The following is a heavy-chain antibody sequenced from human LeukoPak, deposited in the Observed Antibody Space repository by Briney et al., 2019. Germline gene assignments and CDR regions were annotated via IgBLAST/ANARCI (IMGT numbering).Heavy chain of an antibody. CDR1: GYSFTSYW. J-gene: IGHJ4*02. CDR3: ARAQGYYDFWCGYDFDY. D-gene: IGHD3-3*01. CDR2: IYPGDSDT. V-gene: IGHV5-51*01. Sequence: GESLKISCKGSGYSFTSYWIGWVRQMPGKGLEWMGIIYPGDSDTRYSPSFQGQVTISADKSISTAYLQWSSLKASDTAMYYCARAQGYYDFWCGYDFDYWGQGTLVTVSS.